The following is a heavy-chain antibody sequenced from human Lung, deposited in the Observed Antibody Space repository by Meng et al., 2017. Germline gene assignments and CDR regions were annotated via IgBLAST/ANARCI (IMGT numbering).Heavy chain of an antibody. CDR3: ARGPTTMAHDFDY. Sequence: QGQQQQWGAGLLKPSETLSLTCVVSGGSFSDYYWSWIRQPPGKGLEWIWEINHSGSTNYNPSLESRATISVDTSQNNLSLKLSSVTAADSAVYYCARGPTTMAHDFDYWGQGTLVTVSS. V-gene: IGHV4-34*01. CDR2: INHSGST. CDR1: GGSFSDYY. D-gene: IGHD4-11*01. J-gene: IGHJ4*02.